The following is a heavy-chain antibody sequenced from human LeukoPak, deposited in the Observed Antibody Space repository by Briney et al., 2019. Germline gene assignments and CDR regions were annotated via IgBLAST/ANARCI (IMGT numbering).Heavy chain of an antibody. D-gene: IGHD5-24*01. Sequence: ASVKVSCEAFGYTFTGYWMHWVRQAPGQGPEWMGVISPSGGSTIYAQKFKGRVTLTRDMSTSADYLELSSLRSEDTAVYYCARDNSVRDEAWWFNPWGQGTLVTVSS. V-gene: IGHV1-46*01. CDR2: ISPSGGST. CDR3: ARDNSVRDEAWWFNP. CDR1: GYTFTGYW. J-gene: IGHJ5*02.